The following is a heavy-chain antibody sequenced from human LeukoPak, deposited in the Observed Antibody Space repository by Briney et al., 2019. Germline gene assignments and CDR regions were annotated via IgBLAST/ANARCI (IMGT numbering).Heavy chain of an antibody. V-gene: IGHV3-30*18. CDR3: AKDYGSGSYWYYFDY. J-gene: IGHJ4*02. CDR2: ISYDGTNK. D-gene: IGHD3-10*01. Sequence: GRSLRLSCAASGFTFSSYGMHWVRQAPGKGLEWVAVISYDGTNKYYADSVKGRFTISRDNSKKTLYLQMNSLRAEDTAVYYCAKDYGSGSYWYYFDYWGQGTLVTVSA. CDR1: GFTFSSYG.